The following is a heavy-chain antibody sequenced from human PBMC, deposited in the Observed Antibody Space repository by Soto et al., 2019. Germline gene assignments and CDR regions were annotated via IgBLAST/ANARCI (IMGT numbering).Heavy chain of an antibody. CDR2: INVYNGNT. D-gene: IGHD3-10*01. J-gene: IGHJ4*02. Sequence: QVQLVQSGAEVKKPGASVKVSCKASGYTVTSYGISWVRQAPGQGLEWMGWINVYNGNTNYAHKLQGRVTMTTDTSTSTAHLDLRSLRVEDTAVYFCASDISSGEYDYWCQGTLVTVSS. CDR3: ASDISSGEYDY. V-gene: IGHV1-18*01. CDR1: GYTVTSYG.